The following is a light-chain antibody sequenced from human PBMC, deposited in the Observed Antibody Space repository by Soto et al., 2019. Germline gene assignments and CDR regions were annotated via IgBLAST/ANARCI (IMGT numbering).Light chain of an antibody. CDR3: CSYAGSYTLEV. CDR2: DVS. J-gene: IGLJ2*01. V-gene: IGLV2-11*01. Sequence: SALTQPRSVSGSPGQSVTISCTGTSSDVGGYNYVSWYQQHPGKAPKLMIYDVSKRPSGVPDRLSGSKSGNTASLTISGLQAEDEADYYCCSYAGSYTLEVFGGGTKLTVL. CDR1: SSDVGGYNY.